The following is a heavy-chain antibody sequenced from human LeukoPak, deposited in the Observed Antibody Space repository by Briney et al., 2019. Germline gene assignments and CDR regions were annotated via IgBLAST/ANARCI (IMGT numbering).Heavy chain of an antibody. CDR3: ARAPYYDLWSGYFNPYYMDV. CDR1: GYTFTDYY. V-gene: IGHV1-2*02. J-gene: IGHJ6*03. D-gene: IGHD3-3*01. Sequence: ASVKVSCTASGYTFTDYYMYWVRQAPGQGLECMGWINPNKGGTNHAQKFQCRVTMTRDTSISTAYMELRRMRSDDTAVYYCARAPYYDLWSGYFNPYYMDVWGKGTTVTVSS. CDR2: INPNKGGT.